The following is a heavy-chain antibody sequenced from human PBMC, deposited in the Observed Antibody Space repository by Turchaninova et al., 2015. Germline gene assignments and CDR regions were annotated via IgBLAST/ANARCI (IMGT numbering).Heavy chain of an antibody. CDR1: GGTFSNYG. D-gene: IGHD2-2*01. Sequence: QVQLVQSGAEVTEPGSAVRVSCKASGGTFSNYGLNWVRQAPGQGLEGMGGSIPIFGTANYAQKIQARVTITADTSTSTAYMELSSLTSEDTAVYFCARGGTSLYYSYMDVWGKGTTVTVS. CDR2: SIPIFGTA. V-gene: IGHV1-69*06. J-gene: IGHJ6*03. CDR3: ARGGTSLYYSYMDV.